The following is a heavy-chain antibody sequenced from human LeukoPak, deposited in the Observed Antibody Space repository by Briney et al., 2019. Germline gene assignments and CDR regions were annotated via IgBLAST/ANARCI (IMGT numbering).Heavy chain of an antibody. Sequence: SGGSLRLSCAASGFTFSSYGMPWVRQAPGMGLEWVAVVWSGGNTKYYADSLKGRFTISRDNSKNTLYLQMNSLRADDTAVYYCARDLGSGKNWFDPWGHGTLVTVSS. CDR1: GFTFSSYG. J-gene: IGHJ5*02. CDR2: VWSGGNTK. CDR3: ARDLGSGKNWFDP. V-gene: IGHV3-33*01. D-gene: IGHD3-10*01.